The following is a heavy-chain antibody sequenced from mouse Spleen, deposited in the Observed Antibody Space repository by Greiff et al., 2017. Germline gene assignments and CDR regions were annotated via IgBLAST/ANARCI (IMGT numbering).Heavy chain of an antibody. Sequence: QVQLQQSGAELVRPGTSVKVSCKASGYAFTNYLIEWVKQRPGQGLEWIGVINPGSGGTNYNEKFKGKATLTADKSSSTAYMQLSSLTSEDSAVYFCARDTLYYGSPYFDYWGQGTTLTVSS. CDR1: GYAFTNYL. V-gene: IGHV1-54*01. J-gene: IGHJ2*01. D-gene: IGHD1-1*01. CDR3: ARDTLYYGSPYFDY. CDR2: INPGSGGT.